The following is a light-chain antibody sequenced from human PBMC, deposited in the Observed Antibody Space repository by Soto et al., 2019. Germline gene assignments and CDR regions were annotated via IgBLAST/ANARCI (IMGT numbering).Light chain of an antibody. J-gene: IGKJ1*01. V-gene: IGKV3-20*01. Sequence: EIVLTQSPGTLSLSPGERVTLSCRASQSVSSSYLAWYQQKPGQAPRLLIYGASSRATGIPDRFSGSGSGTDFTLTISRLEPEDFAVYYRQQYGSSPGTFGQGTKVDIK. CDR3: QQYGSSPGT. CDR1: QSVSSSY. CDR2: GAS.